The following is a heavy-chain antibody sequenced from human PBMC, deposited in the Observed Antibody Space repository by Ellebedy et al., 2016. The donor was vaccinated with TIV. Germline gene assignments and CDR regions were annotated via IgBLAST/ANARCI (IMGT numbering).Heavy chain of an antibody. D-gene: IGHD2-2*02. CDR1: GFTFSSHW. J-gene: IGHJ4*02. V-gene: IGHV3-7*01. CDR2: INEDGSEK. Sequence: GGSLRLXXAASGFTFSSHWLTWVRQSPGKGLEWVATINEDGSEKYFVDSLKGRFTISRDNVKNLVFLQMNNLRVEDTAMYLCARPKSSENSCYKYWGQGTLVTVSS. CDR3: ARPKSSENSCYKY.